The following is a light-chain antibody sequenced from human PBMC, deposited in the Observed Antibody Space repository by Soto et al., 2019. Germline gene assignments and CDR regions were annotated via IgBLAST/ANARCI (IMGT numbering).Light chain of an antibody. Sequence: DIVMTQTPLSSPVTLGQAASISCRSSQSLLHSDGNTYLSWFQQRPGQPPRLLIYKVSDRLSGVPDRFSGSGAGTDFTLTISRVEAEDVGIYYCMQATQSHWTFGQGTKVDIK. CDR3: MQATQSHWT. CDR2: KVS. J-gene: IGKJ1*01. V-gene: IGKV2-24*01. CDR1: QSLLHSDGNTY.